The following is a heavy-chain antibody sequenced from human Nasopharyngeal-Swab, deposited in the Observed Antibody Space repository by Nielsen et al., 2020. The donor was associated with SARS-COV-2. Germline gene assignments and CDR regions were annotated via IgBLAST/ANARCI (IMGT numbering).Heavy chain of an antibody. D-gene: IGHD2-2*01. CDR1: GGSISSGGYY. Sequence: SETLSLTCTVSGGSISSGGYYWSWIRQHPGKGLEWIGYIYYSGSTYYNPSLKSRVTISVDTSKNQFSLKLSSVTAADTAVYYCVRARVVVPAANNWFDPWGQGTLVTVSS. CDR2: IYYSGST. V-gene: IGHV4-31*03. CDR3: VRARVVVPAANNWFDP. J-gene: IGHJ5*02.